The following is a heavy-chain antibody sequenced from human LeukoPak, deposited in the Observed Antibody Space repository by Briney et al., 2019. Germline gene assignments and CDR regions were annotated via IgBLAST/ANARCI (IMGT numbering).Heavy chain of an antibody. Sequence: PGGSLRLSCAASGFTFDDYAMNWVRQAPGKGLEWVSGISWNSGSIGYADSVKGRFTISKDNAKNSLYLQMNSLRAEDTAMYYCARAGGSTVSHSDYWGQGTLVTVSS. CDR1: GFTFDDYA. V-gene: IGHV3-9*01. D-gene: IGHD4-17*01. CDR3: ARAGGSTVSHSDY. CDR2: ISWNSGSI. J-gene: IGHJ4*02.